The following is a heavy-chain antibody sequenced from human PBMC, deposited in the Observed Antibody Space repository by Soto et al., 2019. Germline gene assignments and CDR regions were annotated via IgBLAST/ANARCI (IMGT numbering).Heavy chain of an antibody. J-gene: IGHJ4*02. D-gene: IGHD6-19*01. CDR2: IYHSGSF. CDR1: GGSISSAGCS. Sequence: PSETLSLTCAVSGGSISSAGCSWNWILQPPGEGLEWIGYIYHSGSFLYNPSLKSRVTISLDRSKNQFSLRLRSVTAADTAVYYCARSVGYRSGWWPYYFDYWGQGALVTVSS. V-gene: IGHV4-30-2*01. CDR3: ARSVGYRSGWWPYYFDY.